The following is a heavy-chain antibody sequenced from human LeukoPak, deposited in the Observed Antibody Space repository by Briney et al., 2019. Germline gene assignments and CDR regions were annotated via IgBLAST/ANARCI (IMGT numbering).Heavy chain of an antibody. J-gene: IGHJ1*01. D-gene: IGHD2-2*02. CDR2: IKQDGSGK. V-gene: IGHV3-7*01. CDR1: GFTFSSYW. Sequence: GGSLRLSCAASGFTFSSYWMSWVRQAPGKGLEWVANIKQDGSGKYYVDSVKGRFTISRDNAKNSLYLQMNSLRAEDTAVYYCAREVYCSSTSCYTGYFQHWGQGTLVTVSS. CDR3: AREVYCSSTSCYTGYFQH.